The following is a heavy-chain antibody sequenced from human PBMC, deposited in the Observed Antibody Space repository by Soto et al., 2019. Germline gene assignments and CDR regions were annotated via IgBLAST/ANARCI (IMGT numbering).Heavy chain of an antibody. CDR1: GFTFSSYG. CDR3: ARDYYGSGSYYYYYYGMDV. V-gene: IGHV3-33*01. D-gene: IGHD3-10*01. Sequence: QVQLVESGGGVVQPGRSLRLSCAASGFTFSSYGMHWVRQAPGKGLEWVAVMWYDGSNKYYADSVKGRFTISRDNSKNALYLQMNSLRAEDTAVYYCARDYYGSGSYYYYYYGMDVWGQGTTVTVSS. CDR2: MWYDGSNK. J-gene: IGHJ6*02.